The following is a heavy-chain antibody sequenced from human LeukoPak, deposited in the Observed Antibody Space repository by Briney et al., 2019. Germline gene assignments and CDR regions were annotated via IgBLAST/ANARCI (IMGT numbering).Heavy chain of an antibody. J-gene: IGHJ4*02. D-gene: IGHD2-2*01. CDR3: VKSSTSHNYFDY. V-gene: IGHV3-9*01. Sequence: QPGRSLRLSCAASGFTFDDYAMHWVRQAPGKGLEWVSGISWNSGSIGYADSVKGRFTISRDNAKNSLYLQMNSLRAEDTALYYCVKSSTSHNYFDYWGQGTLVTVSS. CDR1: GFTFDDYA. CDR2: ISWNSGSI.